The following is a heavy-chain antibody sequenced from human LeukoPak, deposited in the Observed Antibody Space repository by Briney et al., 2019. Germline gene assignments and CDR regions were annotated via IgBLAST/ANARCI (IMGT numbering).Heavy chain of an antibody. V-gene: IGHV4-34*01. CDR3: ARGRTTETTYYYYYHGMDV. J-gene: IGHJ6*02. CDR1: GVSLSVYY. D-gene: IGHD4-11*01. Sequence: SETLPLTCAVYGVSLSVYYWSWIRQPPGKGLEWIGEINHSGSTNYNPSLKSRVTISVDTSKNQFSLKLSSVTAADTAVYYCARGRTTETTYYYYYHGMDVWGQGTTVTVSS. CDR2: INHSGST.